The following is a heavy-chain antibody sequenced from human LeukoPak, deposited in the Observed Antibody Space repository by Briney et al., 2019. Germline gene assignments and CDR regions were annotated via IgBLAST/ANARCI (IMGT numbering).Heavy chain of an antibody. Sequence: SETLSLTCTVSGGSISSYYWSWIRQPAGKGLEWIGRIYTSGSTNYNPSLKSRVTMSVDTSKNQFSLKLSSVTAADTAVYYCARGSDYSNGNIYEDDFEYWGQGTLVTVSS. CDR3: ARGSDYSNGNIYEDDFEY. CDR1: GGSISSYY. D-gene: IGHD2-8*01. V-gene: IGHV4-4*07. J-gene: IGHJ4*02. CDR2: IYTSGST.